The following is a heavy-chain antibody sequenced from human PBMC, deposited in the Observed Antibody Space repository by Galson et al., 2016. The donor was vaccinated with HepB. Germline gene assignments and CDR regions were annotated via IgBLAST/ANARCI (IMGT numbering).Heavy chain of an antibody. CDR3: AVAAGYSSDY. Sequence: SLRLSCAASDVSFSRYSMNWVRQAPGKGLEWVSYIGGRSLNTYYGDSVKGRFTISRDRVEKSLSLQMNSLRAEDTAIYYCAVAAGYSSDYWGQGTLVIVSS. V-gene: IGHV3-48*01. CDR1: DVSFSRYS. D-gene: IGHD2-15*01. J-gene: IGHJ4*02. CDR2: IGGRSLNT.